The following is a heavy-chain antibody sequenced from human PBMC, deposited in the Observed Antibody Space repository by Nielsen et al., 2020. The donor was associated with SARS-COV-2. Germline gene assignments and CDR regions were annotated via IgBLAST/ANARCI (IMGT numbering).Heavy chain of an antibody. Sequence: SETLSLTCTVSGGSISSSSYYWGWIRQPPGKGLEWIGSIYYSGSTNYNPSLKSRVTISVDKSKNQFSLKLSSVTAADTAVYYCARSSVYIWFGELLTSNWFDPWGQGTLVTVSS. J-gene: IGHJ5*02. CDR2: IYYSGST. CDR3: ARSSVYIWFGELLTSNWFDP. D-gene: IGHD3-10*01. CDR1: GGSISSSSYY. V-gene: IGHV4-39*07.